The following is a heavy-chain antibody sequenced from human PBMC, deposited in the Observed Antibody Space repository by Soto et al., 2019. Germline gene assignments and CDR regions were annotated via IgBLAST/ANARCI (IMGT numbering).Heavy chain of an antibody. V-gene: IGHV1-69*01. CDR3: SITIFGVVIIGAFDI. J-gene: IGHJ3*02. Sequence: VKVSCKASGGTFSSYAISWVRQAPGQGLEWMGGIIPIFGTANYAQKFQGRVTITADESTSTDYMELSSLRSEDTAVYYCSITIFGVVIIGAFDIWGQGTMVTVSS. CDR2: IIPIFGTA. D-gene: IGHD3-3*01. CDR1: GGTFSSYA.